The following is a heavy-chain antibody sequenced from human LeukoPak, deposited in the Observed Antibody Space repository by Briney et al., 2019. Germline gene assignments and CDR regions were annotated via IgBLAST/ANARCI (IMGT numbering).Heavy chain of an antibody. CDR3: ANWNYDAAAYYFDY. J-gene: IGHJ4*02. CDR2: IIPIFGTA. CDR1: GGTFSSYA. V-gene: IGHV1-69*05. D-gene: IGHD1-7*01. Sequence: GTSVKVSCKASGGTFSSYAISWVRQAPGQGLEWMGGIIPIFGTANYAQKFQGRVTITTDESTSTAYMELSSLRSEDTAVYYCANWNYDAAAYYFDYWGQGTLVTVSS.